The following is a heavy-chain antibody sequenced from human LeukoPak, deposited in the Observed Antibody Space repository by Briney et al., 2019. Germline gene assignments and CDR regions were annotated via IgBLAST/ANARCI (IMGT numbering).Heavy chain of an antibody. CDR2: IFHTGDT. CDR3: ARHRGVSYYDAFDI. Sequence: PSETLSLTCAVYGGSFSGYYWSWIRQPPGKGLEWIGYIFHTGDTNYNPSLKSRVTISVDTSKNQFSLNLSSVTAADTAIYYCARHRGVSYYDAFDIWGRGTVVTVSS. J-gene: IGHJ3*02. D-gene: IGHD1-26*01. CDR1: GGSFSGYY. V-gene: IGHV4-59*08.